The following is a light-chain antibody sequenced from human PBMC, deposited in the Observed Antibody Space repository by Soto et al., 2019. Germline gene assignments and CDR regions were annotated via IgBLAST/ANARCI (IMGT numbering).Light chain of an antibody. V-gene: IGKV3-20*01. Sequence: EIVLTQSPATLSVSPGERATLSCRASQSVSSNLAWHQQRPGQAPRLLIYGASSRATGIPDRFSGSGSATDFTLTISRLEPEDFAVYYWQLYGLFGQGTKVDSK. CDR3: QLYGL. CDR1: QSVSSN. J-gene: IGKJ1*01. CDR2: GAS.